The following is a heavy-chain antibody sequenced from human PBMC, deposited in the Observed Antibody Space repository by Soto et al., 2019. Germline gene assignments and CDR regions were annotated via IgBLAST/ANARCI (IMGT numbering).Heavy chain of an antibody. D-gene: IGHD3-16*02. Sequence: GESLKISCKGSGYSFTSYWISWVRQMPGKGLEWMGRIDPSDSYTNYSPSFQGHVTISADKSISTAYLQWSSLKASDTAMYYCARTPNYDYVWGSYRQTDAFDIWGQGTMVTVSS. J-gene: IGHJ3*02. CDR3: ARTPNYDYVWGSYRQTDAFDI. V-gene: IGHV5-10-1*01. CDR2: IDPSDSYT. CDR1: GYSFTSYW.